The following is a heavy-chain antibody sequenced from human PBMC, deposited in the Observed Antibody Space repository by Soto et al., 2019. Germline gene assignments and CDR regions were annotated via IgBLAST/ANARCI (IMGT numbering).Heavy chain of an antibody. V-gene: IGHV1-69*02. D-gene: IGHD2-2*01. CDR2: IIPILGIA. Sequence: ASVKVSCKASGGTFSSYTISWVRQAPGQGLEWMGRIIPILGIANYAQKFQGRVTITADKSTSTAYMELSSLRSEDTAVYYCASSLYCSSTSCYPNDAFDISGQGTMVTVSS. CDR1: GGTFSSYT. CDR3: ASSLYCSSTSCYPNDAFDI. J-gene: IGHJ3*02.